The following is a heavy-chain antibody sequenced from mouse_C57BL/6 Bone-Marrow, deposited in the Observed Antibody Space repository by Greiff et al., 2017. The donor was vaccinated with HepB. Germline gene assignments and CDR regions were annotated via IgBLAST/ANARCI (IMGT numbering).Heavy chain of an antibody. CDR3: ASGIYYCGSGGFGMDY. CDR1: GYSITSGYY. D-gene: IGHD1-1*01. J-gene: IGHJ4*01. Sequence: EVQLQQSGPGLVKPSQSLSLTCSVTGYSITSGYYWNWLRQFPGNKLEWMGYISYDGSNNYNPSLKNRISITRDTAKNQFFLKLNSVTTEDTATYYCASGIYYCGSGGFGMDYWGQGTSVTVSS. CDR2: ISYDGSN. V-gene: IGHV3-6*01.